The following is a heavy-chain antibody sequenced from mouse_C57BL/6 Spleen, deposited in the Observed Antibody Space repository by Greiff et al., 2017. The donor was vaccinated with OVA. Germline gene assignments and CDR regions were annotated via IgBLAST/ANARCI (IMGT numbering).Heavy chain of an antibody. CDR1: GYTFTSYW. V-gene: IGHV1-50*01. D-gene: IGHD1-1*01. CDR2: IDPSDSYT. Sequence: VQLQQPGAELVKPGASVKLSCKASGYTFTSYWMQWVKQRPGQGLEWIGEIDPSDSYTNYNQKFKGKATLTVDTSSSTAYMQLSSLTSEDSAVYYCAAEVYYGSSSSVWGTGTTVTVSS. J-gene: IGHJ1*03. CDR3: AAEVYYGSSSSV.